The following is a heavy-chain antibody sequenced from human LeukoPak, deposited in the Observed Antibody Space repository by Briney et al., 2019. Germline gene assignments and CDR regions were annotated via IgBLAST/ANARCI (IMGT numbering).Heavy chain of an antibody. CDR1: GVSISSSNSY. CDR3: ARGREQQLIHNWFDP. J-gene: IGHJ5*02. CDR2: IYYSGNT. Sequence: SETLSLTCTVSGVSISSSNSYWGWIRQPPGKGLEWIGSIYYSGNTYYNASLKSRVTISVDTSKNQFSLKLSSVTAADTAVYYCARGREQQLIHNWFDPWGQGTLVTVSS. V-gene: IGHV4-39*07. D-gene: IGHD6-13*01.